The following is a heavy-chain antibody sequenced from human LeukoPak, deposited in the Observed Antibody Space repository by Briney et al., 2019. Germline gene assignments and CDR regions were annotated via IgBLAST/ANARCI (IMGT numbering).Heavy chain of an antibody. V-gene: IGHV3-7*01. D-gene: IGHD3-16*01. CDR2: INQDGSDM. CDR1: GFTFSSYW. Sequence: GGSLRLSCAASGFTFSSYWMSWVRQDPGKGLEKVANINQDGSDMYYLDSVKGRFTISRDNAKNSLYLQMNSLRAEDTAVYYCASTFAGRREWGQGTLVTVSS. J-gene: IGHJ4*02. CDR3: ASTFAGRRE.